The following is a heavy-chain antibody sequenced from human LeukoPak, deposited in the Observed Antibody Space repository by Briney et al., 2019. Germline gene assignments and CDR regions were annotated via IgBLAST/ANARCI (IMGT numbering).Heavy chain of an antibody. V-gene: IGHV3-48*03. CDR1: GFTFRTYE. Sequence: GGSLRLSCAASGFTFRTYEMNWVRQAPGKGLEWVSYISSSGKTVYYADSVKGRFTISRDDSKNTLYLQMKSLRAEDTAVYYCAKSHEPYYYDSSGYYDDYWGQGTLVTVSS. CDR3: AKSHEPYYYDSSGYYDDY. D-gene: IGHD3-22*01. J-gene: IGHJ4*02. CDR2: ISSSGKTV.